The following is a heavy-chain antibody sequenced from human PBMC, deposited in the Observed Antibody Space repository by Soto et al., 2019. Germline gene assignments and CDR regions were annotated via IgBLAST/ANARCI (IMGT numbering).Heavy chain of an antibody. Sequence: EVHLGESGGRLVQPGGSLRLSCAASGFRFSDYSMNWVRQAPGRGLEWVSYISSSSLTIHYADPVEGRFAISRDNAKNSLYLPMISLRAEDTDVYYCARDYNDFWCGHFDYWCQGALVTVSS. CDR2: ISSSSLTI. D-gene: IGHD3-3*01. V-gene: IGHV3-48*01. CDR1: GFRFSDYS. CDR3: ARDYNDFWCGHFDY. J-gene: IGHJ4*02.